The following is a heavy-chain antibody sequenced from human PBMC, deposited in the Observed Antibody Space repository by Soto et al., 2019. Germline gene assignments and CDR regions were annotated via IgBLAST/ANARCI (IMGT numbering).Heavy chain of an antibody. CDR1: VYTLTSYD. J-gene: IGHJ4*02. V-gene: IGHV1-8*01. CDR2: MNPNSGNT. Sequence: ASVTVSCKASVYTLTSYDINCVRQATGQGLEWMGWMNPNSGNTGYAQKFQGRVTMTRNTSISTAYMELSSLRSEDTAVYYCARTLYGDNVDYWGQGTLVTVSS. D-gene: IGHD4-17*01. CDR3: ARTLYGDNVDY.